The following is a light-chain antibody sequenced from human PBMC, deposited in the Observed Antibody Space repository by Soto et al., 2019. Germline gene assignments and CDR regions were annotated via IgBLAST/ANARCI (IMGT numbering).Light chain of an antibody. Sequence: EIVMTQSPATLSVSPGESATLSCRASQSVSSNLAWYQQKPGQAPRLLIYGASTRATGIPDRFSGSGSGTELTLTISSLQSEDFAVYYCQKYNNWPRTCGQGTKVDIK. CDR1: QSVSSN. CDR3: QKYNNWPRT. CDR2: GAS. V-gene: IGKV3-15*01. J-gene: IGKJ1*01.